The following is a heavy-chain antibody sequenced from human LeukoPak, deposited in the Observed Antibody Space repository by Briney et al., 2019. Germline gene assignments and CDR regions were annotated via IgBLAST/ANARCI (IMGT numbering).Heavy chain of an antibody. CDR1: GYTFTSYG. CDR2: INPSGGST. CDR3: ASAVGYSYGFDAFDI. J-gene: IGHJ3*02. V-gene: IGHV1-46*01. Sequence: ASVKVSCKASGYTFTSYGISWVRQAPGQGLEWMGIINPSGGSTSYAQKFQGRVTMTRDTSTSTVYMELSSLRSEDTAVYYCASAVGYSYGFDAFDIWGQGTMVTVSS. D-gene: IGHD5-18*01.